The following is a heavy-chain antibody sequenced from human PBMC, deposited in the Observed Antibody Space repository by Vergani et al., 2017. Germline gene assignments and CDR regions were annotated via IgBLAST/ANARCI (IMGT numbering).Heavy chain of an antibody. J-gene: IGHJ1*01. D-gene: IGHD1-1*01. Sequence: QVHLVESGGGVVQPGRSLRLSCVVSGFTSSYYGMHWVRQAPGKGLEWVAAISHDGTQKYYADSVKGRFTISRDNSKSTLYLQMNSLRTEDTAVYYCATKSCGTPGCQIGYFREWGQGTLDTVSS. CDR3: ATKSCGTPGCQIGYFRE. V-gene: IGHV3-30*03. CDR2: ISHDGTQK. CDR1: GFTSSYYG.